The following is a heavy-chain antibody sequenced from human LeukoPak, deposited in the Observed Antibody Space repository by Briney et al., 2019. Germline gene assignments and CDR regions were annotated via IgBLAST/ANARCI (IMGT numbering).Heavy chain of an antibody. D-gene: IGHD3-22*01. CDR2: ISAYNGNT. CDR1: GYTFTSYG. V-gene: IGHV1-18*01. Sequence: ASVKVSCKASGYTFTSYGISWVRQAPGQGLEWMGWISAYNGNTNYAQKLQGRVTMTTDTSTSTAYMELRSLRSDDTAVYCCARDNATPYYYDSSGLDYWGQGTLVTVSS. J-gene: IGHJ4*02. CDR3: ARDNATPYYYDSSGLDY.